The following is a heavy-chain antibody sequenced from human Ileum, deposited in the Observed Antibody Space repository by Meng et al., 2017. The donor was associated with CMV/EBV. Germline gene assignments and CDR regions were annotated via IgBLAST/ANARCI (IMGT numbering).Heavy chain of an antibody. CDR1: GGSFTGDY. CDR3: ARRVGSGKYYFDF. D-gene: IGHD3-10*01. Sequence: CAVYGGSFTGDYCSWIRQSPGKGLEWSGEINHSESTNYNPSLKSRVTISVDSFKNQCSMRLNSVTAADTAVFHCARRVGSGKYYFDFWSQGSLVTVSS. V-gene: IGHV4-34*01. CDR2: INHSEST. J-gene: IGHJ4*02.